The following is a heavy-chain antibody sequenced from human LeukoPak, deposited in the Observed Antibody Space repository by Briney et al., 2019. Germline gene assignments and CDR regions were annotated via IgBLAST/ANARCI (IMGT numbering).Heavy chain of an antibody. CDR1: GGSISSSSYY. D-gene: IGHD4-23*01. CDR3: ARGSRGDLRRWYYFDY. CDR2: IYYSGST. J-gene: IGHJ4*02. V-gene: IGHV4-39*01. Sequence: SETLSLTCTISGGSISSSSYYWGWIRQPPGKGLERIGSIYYSGSTYYNPSLKSRVTISVDTSKNQFSLKLSSVTAADTAVYYCARGSRGDLRRWYYFDYWGQGTLVTVSS.